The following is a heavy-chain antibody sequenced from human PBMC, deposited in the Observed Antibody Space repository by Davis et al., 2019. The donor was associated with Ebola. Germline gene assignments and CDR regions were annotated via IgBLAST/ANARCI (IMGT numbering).Heavy chain of an antibody. CDR3: ASLYCRSTSCPIGSNDAFDI. J-gene: IGHJ3*02. V-gene: IGHV3-48*03. CDR1: GFTFSSYE. D-gene: IGHD2-2*01. CDR2: ISSSGSTI. Sequence: GESLKISCAASGFTFSSYEMNWVRQAPGKGLEWVSYISSSGSTIYYADSVKGRFTISRDNAKNSLYLQMNSLRAEDTAVYYCASLYCRSTSCPIGSNDAFDIWGQGTMVTVSS.